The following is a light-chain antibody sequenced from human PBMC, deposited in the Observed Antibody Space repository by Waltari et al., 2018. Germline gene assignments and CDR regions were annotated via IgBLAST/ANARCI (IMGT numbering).Light chain of an antibody. CDR1: QCVTRA. CDR2: GAS. Sequence: ESATLSCRTSQCVTRALAWYQQKPGQAPRLLIYGASNRATGIPDRFSGSGSGTDFSLTISSLDPEDFAVYYCQHYLRLPVTFGQGTKVEVK. J-gene: IGKJ1*01. CDR3: QHYLRLPVT. V-gene: IGKV3D-11*03.